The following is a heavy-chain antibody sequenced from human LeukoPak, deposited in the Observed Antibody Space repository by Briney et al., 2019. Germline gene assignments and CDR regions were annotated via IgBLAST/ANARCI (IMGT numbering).Heavy chain of an antibody. J-gene: IGHJ4*02. Sequence: GASGMVSCKASGYTFTSNGFSWVRLAPGQGLEWMGWISAYNGNTNYAQKLQGRVTMTTDTSTSTAYMELRSLRSDDTAVYYCARDRIAGTDYWGQGTLVTVSS. CDR1: GYTFTSNG. V-gene: IGHV1-18*01. D-gene: IGHD1-26*01. CDR3: ARDRIAGTDY. CDR2: ISAYNGNT.